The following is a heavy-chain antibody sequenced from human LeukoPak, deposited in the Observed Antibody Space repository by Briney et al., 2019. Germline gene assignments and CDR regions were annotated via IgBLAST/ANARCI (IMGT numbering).Heavy chain of an antibody. CDR2: ISAYNGNT. V-gene: IGHV1-18*01. Sequence: ASVKVSCKASGYTFTSYGISWVRQAPGQGLEWMGWISAYNGNTNYAQKLQGRVTMTTDTSTSTAYMELSSLRSEDTAMYYCARAIRHMVRGVNTQYYFDSWGQGTLVTVPS. CDR3: ARAIRHMVRGVNTQYYFDS. J-gene: IGHJ4*02. D-gene: IGHD3-10*01. CDR1: GYTFTSYG.